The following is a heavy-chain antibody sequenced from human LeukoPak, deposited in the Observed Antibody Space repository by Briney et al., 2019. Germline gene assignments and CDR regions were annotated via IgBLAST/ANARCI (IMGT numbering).Heavy chain of an antibody. CDR2: IYYSGTT. Sequence: GSLRLSCADSGFTFSSHWMHWVRQAPGKGLEWIGYIYYSGTTIYNPSLKSRLTISLDTSKNQFSLNLSSVTAADTAVYYCARDETHFYGSGSSNWFDPWGQGILVTVSS. CDR1: GFTFSSHW. D-gene: IGHD3-10*01. V-gene: IGHV4-59*11. CDR3: ARDETHFYGSGSSNWFDP. J-gene: IGHJ5*02.